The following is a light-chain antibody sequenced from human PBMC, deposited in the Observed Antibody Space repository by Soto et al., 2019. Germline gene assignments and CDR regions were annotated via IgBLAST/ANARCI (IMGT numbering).Light chain of an antibody. J-gene: IGKJ1*01. CDR2: DAS. CDR1: QTIGSW. CDR3: KQYNSYPWT. Sequence: IQMTQSPSSLAASVGDRVTITCRASQTIGSWLAWYQQKPGKAPKLLIYDASRLESGVPSNFSGSGSGTQFLLTISSLQPDDVATYYCKQYNSYPWTFGQGTKVDIK. V-gene: IGKV1-5*01.